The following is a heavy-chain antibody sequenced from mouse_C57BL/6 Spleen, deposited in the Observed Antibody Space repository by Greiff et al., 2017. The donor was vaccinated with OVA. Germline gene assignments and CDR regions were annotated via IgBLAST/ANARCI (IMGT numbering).Heavy chain of an antibody. CDR3: ARTILRSLDY. CDR2: IHPNSGST. J-gene: IGHJ2*01. Sequence: VQLQQSGAELVKPGASVKISCKASGYAFSSYWMNWVKQRPGQGLEWIGMIHPNSGSTNYNEKFKGKATLTVDKSSSTAYMQLSSLTSEDSAVYYCARTILRSLDYWGQGTTLTVSS. CDR1: GYAFSSYW. D-gene: IGHD1-1*01. V-gene: IGHV1-64*01.